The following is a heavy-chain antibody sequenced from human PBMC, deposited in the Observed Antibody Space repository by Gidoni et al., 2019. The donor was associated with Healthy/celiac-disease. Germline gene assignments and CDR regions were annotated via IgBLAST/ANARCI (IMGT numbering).Heavy chain of an antibody. V-gene: IGHV1-2*02. CDR1: GYTFTGYY. D-gene: IGHD2-2*01. J-gene: IGHJ4*02. CDR2: INPKSGGT. CDR3: AREHARILIYCSSTSCYSPFAY. Sequence: VQLVQSGAEVKKPGASVKVSCKASGYTFTGYYMHWVRQAPGQGLEWMGWINPKSGGTNYEQKFQGRVTMTRDTSISTAYMELSRLRSDDTAVYYCAREHARILIYCSSTSCYSPFAYWGQGTLVTVSS.